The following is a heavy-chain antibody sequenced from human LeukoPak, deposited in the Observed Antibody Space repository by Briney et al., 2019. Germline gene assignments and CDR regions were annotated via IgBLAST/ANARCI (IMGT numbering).Heavy chain of an antibody. J-gene: IGHJ1*01. V-gene: IGHV4-59*01. CDR1: GGSISIYY. CDR3: ARVESGYGDYLHTALAEYFQH. Sequence: SETLSLTCTVSGGSISIYYWSCIRQPPGKGLEWWGYIYYSGSTNYTPSLKSRVTISVDTSKNQFSLKLSSVTAADTAAYYCARVESGYGDYLHTALAEYFQHWGQGTLVTVSS. CDR2: IYYSGST. D-gene: IGHD4-17*01.